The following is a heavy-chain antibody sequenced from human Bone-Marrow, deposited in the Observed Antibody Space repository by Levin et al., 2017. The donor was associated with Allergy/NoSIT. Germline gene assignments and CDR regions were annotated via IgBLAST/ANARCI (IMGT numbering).Heavy chain of an antibody. V-gene: IGHV2-5*02. D-gene: IGHD2-21*01. Sequence: SGPTLVKPTQTLTLTCTFSGFSLTPPSVAVGCVRQPPGKALEWLALICWGDDKRYSPSLMRRLNVVTDTSHNRLVLTVTGVEPSDAGTYYCAHSRDWGGDVYFDFWGQGALVTVSS. CDR2: ICWGDDK. J-gene: IGHJ4*02. CDR1: GFSLTPPSVA. CDR3: AHSRDWGGDVYFDF.